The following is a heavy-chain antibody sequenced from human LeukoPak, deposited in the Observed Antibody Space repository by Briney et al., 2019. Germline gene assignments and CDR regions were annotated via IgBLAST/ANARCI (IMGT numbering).Heavy chain of an antibody. CDR2: IYYSGST. V-gene: IGHV4-39*07. CDR1: GGSISSSSYY. J-gene: IGHJ5*02. CDR3: ARANPLHYDFWSGYSIGWFDP. D-gene: IGHD3-3*01. Sequence: PSETLSLTCTVSGGSISSSSYYWGWIRQPPGKGLEWIGSIYYSGSTYYNPSLKSRVTISVDTSKNQFSLKLSSVTAADTAVYYCARANPLHYDFWSGYSIGWFDPWGQGTLVTVSS.